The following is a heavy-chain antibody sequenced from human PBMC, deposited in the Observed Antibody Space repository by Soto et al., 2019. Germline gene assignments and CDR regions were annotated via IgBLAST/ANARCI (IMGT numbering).Heavy chain of an antibody. V-gene: IGHV1-69*13. J-gene: IGHJ5*02. D-gene: IGHD3-22*01. Sequence: SVKVSCKASGGTFSSYAISWVRQAPGQGLEWMGGIIPIFGTANYAQKFQGRVTITADESTSTAYMELSSLRSEDTAVYYCARAPPYYSDSSGYYTIPDPWGQGTLVTVSS. CDR2: IIPIFGTA. CDR1: GGTFSSYA. CDR3: ARAPPYYSDSSGYYTIPDP.